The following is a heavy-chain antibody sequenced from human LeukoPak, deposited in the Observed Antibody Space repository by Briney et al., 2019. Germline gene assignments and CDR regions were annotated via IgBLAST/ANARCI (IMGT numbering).Heavy chain of an antibody. J-gene: IGHJ6*02. Sequence: SETLSLTCSISGDSVTKHYWSWIRQSAAKGLECIGRIYPGGNFDSNPSLKSRVTMSLDTSKNQFSLKLSSVTAADTAVYYCARDAGHQLSRRNYYAMDVWGQGTTVTVSS. V-gene: IGHV4-4*07. CDR3: ARDAGHQLSRRNYYAMDV. D-gene: IGHD1-1*01. CDR2: IYPGGNF. CDR1: GDSVTKHY.